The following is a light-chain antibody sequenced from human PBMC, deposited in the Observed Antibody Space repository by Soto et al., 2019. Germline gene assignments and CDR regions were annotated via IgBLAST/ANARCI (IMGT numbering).Light chain of an antibody. V-gene: IGKV2-30*01. CDR1: XXXXYXXGXXX. Sequence: DVXLXQSPLSPXVXXXQPASIXXXSSXXXXYXXGXXXLSWFQQRPGQSPRRLFYQVSKRDSGVPDRFSGSGSGTTFTLKISRVEAEDVGVYYCMQATHWPLTFGGGTRLEIK. CDR3: MQATHWPLT. J-gene: IGKJ4*01. CDR2: QVS.